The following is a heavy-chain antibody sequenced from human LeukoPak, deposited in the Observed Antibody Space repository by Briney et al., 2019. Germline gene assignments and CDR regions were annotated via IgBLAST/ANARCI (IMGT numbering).Heavy chain of an antibody. D-gene: IGHD3-16*01. J-gene: IGHJ4*02. CDR1: SGSIRRSY. V-gene: IGHV4-4*09. Sequence: SETLSLTCTVSSGSIRRSYWSWIRQPPGKGLEWIGYVHISGDTNYRPSLRSRVAISLDTSKNQFSLNLSSVTAADTAVYYCARDNGGSRGNYFDHWGQGTLVTVSS. CDR3: ARDNGGSRGNYFDH. CDR2: VHISGDT.